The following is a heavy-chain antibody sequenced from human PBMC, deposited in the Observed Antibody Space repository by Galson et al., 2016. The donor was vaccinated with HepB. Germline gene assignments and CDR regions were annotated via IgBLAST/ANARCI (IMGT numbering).Heavy chain of an antibody. CDR2: INQDGSEK. Sequence: SLRLSCAASGFTFRNHWMSWVRQAPGKGLEWVANINQDGSEKYYVDSVKGRVTISRDNAKNALYLRMNSLGAEDTAVYYCARDMSRRENSGYHAFDICGQGTMVTVSS. D-gene: IGHD3-22*01. J-gene: IGHJ3*02. CDR1: GFTFRNHW. V-gene: IGHV3-7*05. CDR3: ARDMSRRENSGYHAFDI.